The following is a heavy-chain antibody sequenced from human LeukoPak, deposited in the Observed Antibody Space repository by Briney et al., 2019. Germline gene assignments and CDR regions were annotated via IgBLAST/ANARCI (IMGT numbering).Heavy chain of an antibody. CDR2: ISGSGGST. CDR3: AKDLIRESERWIQLWPRGSFDY. Sequence: QPGGSLRLSCAASGFTFSSYAMSWVRQAPGKGLEWVSAISGSGGSTYYADSVKGRFTISRDNSKNTLYLQMNSLRAEDTAVYYCAKDLIRESERWIQLWPRGSFDYWGQGTLVTVSS. V-gene: IGHV3-23*01. CDR1: GFTFSSYA. J-gene: IGHJ4*02. D-gene: IGHD5-18*01.